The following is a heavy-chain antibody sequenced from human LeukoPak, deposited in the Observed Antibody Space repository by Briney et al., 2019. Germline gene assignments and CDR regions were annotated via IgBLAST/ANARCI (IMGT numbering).Heavy chain of an antibody. D-gene: IGHD4-23*01. CDR1: GYSIRSAYY. V-gene: IGHV4-38-2*01. J-gene: IGHJ4*02. CDR3: ATTTVVTRDFDY. Sequence: SETLSLTCAVCGYSIRSAYYWGWIRQPPGKGLEWIGSIYHIGTTYYNPSLKSRVTISLNTSKSQFSLKLTSVTAADTAVYYCATTTVVTRDFDYWGQGTLVTVSS. CDR2: IYHIGTT.